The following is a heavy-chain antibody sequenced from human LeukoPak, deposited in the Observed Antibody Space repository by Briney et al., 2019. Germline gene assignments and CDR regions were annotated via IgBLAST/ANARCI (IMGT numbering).Heavy chain of an antibody. CDR1: GGSFSGYY. J-gene: IGHJ4*02. CDR2: INHSGST. D-gene: IGHD3-22*01. CDR3: ASSRTKYYYDSSGYYDY. Sequence: SETLSLTCAVYGGSFSGYYWSWIRQPPGKGLEWIGEINHSGSTNYNPSLKSRVTISVDTSKNQFSLKLSSVTAADTAVYYCASSRTKYYYDSSGYYDYWGQGTLVTVSS. V-gene: IGHV4-34*01.